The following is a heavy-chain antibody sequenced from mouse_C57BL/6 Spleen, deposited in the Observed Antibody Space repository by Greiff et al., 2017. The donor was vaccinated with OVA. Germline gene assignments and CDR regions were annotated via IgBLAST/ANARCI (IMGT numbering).Heavy chain of an antibody. CDR2: IDPETGGT. CDR1: GYTFTDYE. D-gene: IGHD2-4*01. Sequence: VQVVESGAELVRPGASVTLSCKASGYTFTDYEMHWVKQTPVHGLEWIGAIDPETGGTAYNQKFKGKAILTADKSSSTAYMELRSLTSEDSAVYYCTRGYDYDFDYWGQGTTLTVSS. CDR3: TRGYDYDFDY. J-gene: IGHJ2*01. V-gene: IGHV1-15*01.